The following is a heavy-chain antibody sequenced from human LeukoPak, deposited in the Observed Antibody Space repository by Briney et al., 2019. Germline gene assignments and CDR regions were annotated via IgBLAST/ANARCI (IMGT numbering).Heavy chain of an antibody. CDR3: AKDDGYCGGDCYSGVDY. CDR2: INTSDGGT. CDR1: RDMFTNYY. Sequence: ASVKVSCKASRDMFTNYYMHWVRQAPGQGLEWMGVINTSDGGTSYAQKFQGRVTVTRDTSTSTVYMKLSSLRSEDTAVYYCAKDDGYCGGDCYSGVDYWGQGTLVTVST. J-gene: IGHJ4*02. D-gene: IGHD2-21*02. V-gene: IGHV1-46*01.